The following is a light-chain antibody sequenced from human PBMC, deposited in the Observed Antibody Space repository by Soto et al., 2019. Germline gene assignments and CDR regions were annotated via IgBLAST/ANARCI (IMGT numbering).Light chain of an antibody. CDR2: GAS. J-gene: IGKJ2*01. Sequence: EIVMTQSPATLSVSPGERATLSCRASQSVSSNFAWYQQKPGQAPRLLIYGASTRATGIPARFSGSGSGTEFTLTISSLQSEDFAVYYCQQYNNWPRTFGQGTKLAIK. V-gene: IGKV3-15*01. CDR3: QQYNNWPRT. CDR1: QSVSSN.